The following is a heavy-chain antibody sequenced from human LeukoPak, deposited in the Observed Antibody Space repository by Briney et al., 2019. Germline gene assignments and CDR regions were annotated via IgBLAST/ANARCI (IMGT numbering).Heavy chain of an antibody. CDR2: ISSSSSYI. D-gene: IGHD3-22*01. CDR3: ATMTEITMIVVVRDY. J-gene: IGHJ4*02. V-gene: IGHV3-21*01. CDR1: GFTFSSYS. Sequence: GGSLRLSCAASGFTFSSYSMNWVRQAPGKGLEWVSSISSSSSYIYYADSVKGRFTISRDNAKNSLYLQMNSLRAEDTAVYYCATMTEITMIVVVRDYWGQGTLVTVSS.